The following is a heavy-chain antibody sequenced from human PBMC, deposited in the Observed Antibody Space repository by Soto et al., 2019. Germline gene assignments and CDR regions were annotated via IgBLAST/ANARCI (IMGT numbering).Heavy chain of an antibody. J-gene: IGHJ4*02. CDR3: AGYRGALYFES. V-gene: IGHV4-59*01. CDR2: VFYGGT. CDR1: GRSMSSNY. Sequence: SETLSLTCSVSGRSMSSNYWSWIRQSPDKGLEWLGYVFYGGTDYNPSLGGRVSMSVETSKSQSSLTLTSVTVADTAVYYCAGYRGALYFESWGPGILVTVSS. D-gene: IGHD5-18*01.